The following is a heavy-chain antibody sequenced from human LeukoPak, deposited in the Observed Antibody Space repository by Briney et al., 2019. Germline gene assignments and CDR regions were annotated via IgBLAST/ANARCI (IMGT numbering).Heavy chain of an antibody. J-gene: IGHJ4*02. D-gene: IGHD1-26*01. CDR2: IYYSGST. CDR1: GGSISSYY. V-gene: IGHV4-59*12. Sequence: SETLSLTCTVSGGSISSYYWSWIRQPPGKGLEWIGYIYYSGSTNYNPSLKSRVTISVDTSKNQFSLKLSSVTAADTAVYYCARSPVGANLFDYWGQGTLVTVSS. CDR3: ARSPVGANLFDY.